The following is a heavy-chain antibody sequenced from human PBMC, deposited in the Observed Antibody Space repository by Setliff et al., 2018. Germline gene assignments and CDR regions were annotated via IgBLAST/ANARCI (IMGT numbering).Heavy chain of an antibody. D-gene: IGHD3-3*01. CDR1: GGSLSSGPYY. Sequence: TSETLSLTCTVSGGSLSSGPYYWTWVRQPAGKGLEWIGHIYSTETTSYSPSLKSRVTISADTSKNQFSLSLTSVTAEDTAVYYCARMSGFQYIDVWDKGTTVTVSS. V-gene: IGHV4-61*09. CDR3: ARMSGFQYIDV. CDR2: IYSTETT. J-gene: IGHJ6*03.